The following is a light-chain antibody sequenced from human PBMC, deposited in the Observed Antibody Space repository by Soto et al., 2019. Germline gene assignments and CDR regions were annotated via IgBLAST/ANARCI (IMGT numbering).Light chain of an antibody. V-gene: IGLV7-46*01. Sequence: QAVVTQEPSLTVSPGGTVTLTCGSTTGAVTGGHYPYWFQQKPGQAPRTLIHDTSNRQSWTPARFSGSLLGGKAALTLSGAQPEDEAEYYSLLYYSGAGRIFGGGTKLTVL. CDR3: LLYYSGAGRI. J-gene: IGLJ2*01. CDR1: TGAVTGGHY. CDR2: DTS.